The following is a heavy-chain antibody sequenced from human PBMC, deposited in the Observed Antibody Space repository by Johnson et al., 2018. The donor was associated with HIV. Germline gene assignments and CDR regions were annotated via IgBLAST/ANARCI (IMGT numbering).Heavy chain of an antibody. CDR1: GFTFSSYG. CDR3: AKDGAMAFDI. Sequence: QVQLVEFGGGVVQPGRSLRLSCAASGFTFSSYGMHWVSQAPGKGLEWVAVISYDGSNKYYVDSVKGRFTISRDKSKNTLYLQMNSLRAEDTAVYYCAKDGAMAFDIWGQGTLVTVSS. V-gene: IGHV3-30*18. J-gene: IGHJ3*02. D-gene: IGHD2-2*01. CDR2: ISYDGSNK.